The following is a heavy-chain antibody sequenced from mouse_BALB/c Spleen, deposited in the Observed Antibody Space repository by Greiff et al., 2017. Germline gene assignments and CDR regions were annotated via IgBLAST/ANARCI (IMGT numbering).Heavy chain of an antibody. CDR1: GYTFTDYY. CDR3: ARGRGDSSGYAWFAY. Sequence: QVQLQQSGAELARPGASVKLSCKASGYTFTDYYINWVKQRTGQGLEWIGEIYPGSGNTYYNEKFKGKATLTADKSSSTAYMQLSSLTSEDSAVYFGARGRGDSSGYAWFAYWGQGTLVTVSA. V-gene: IGHV1-77*01. D-gene: IGHD3-2*01. CDR2: IYPGSGNT. J-gene: IGHJ3*01.